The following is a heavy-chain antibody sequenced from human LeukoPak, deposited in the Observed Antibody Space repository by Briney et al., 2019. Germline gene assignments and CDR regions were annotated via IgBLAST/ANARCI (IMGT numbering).Heavy chain of an antibody. CDR3: AKDDLPNQYCSSTSCHFDY. CDR1: GFTFSSYA. J-gene: IGHJ4*02. D-gene: IGHD2-2*01. V-gene: IGHV3-23*01. Sequence: GGSLRLSCAASGFTFSSYAMSWVRQAPGKGLEWVSAISGSGGSTYYADSVKGRFTISRDNSKNTLYLQMNSLRAEDTAVYYCAKDDLPNQYCSSTSCHFDYWGQGTLVTVSS. CDR2: ISGSGGST.